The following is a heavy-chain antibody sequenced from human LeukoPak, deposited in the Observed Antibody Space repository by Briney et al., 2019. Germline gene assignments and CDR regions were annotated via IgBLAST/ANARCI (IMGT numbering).Heavy chain of an antibody. CDR2: IKQDGSEK. Sequence: GGSLRLSCAASGFTFSSYWMSWVRQAPGKGLEWVANIKQDGSEKYYVDSVKGRFTISRDNAKNSLYLQMNSLRAEDTAVYYCARVTITMVPGGWFDPWGQGTLVTVSS. CDR3: ARVTITMVPGGWFDP. V-gene: IGHV3-7*01. CDR1: GFTFSSYW. J-gene: IGHJ5*02. D-gene: IGHD3-10*01.